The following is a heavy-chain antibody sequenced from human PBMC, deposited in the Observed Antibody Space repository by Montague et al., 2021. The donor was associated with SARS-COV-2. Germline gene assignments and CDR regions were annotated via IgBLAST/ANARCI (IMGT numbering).Heavy chain of an antibody. D-gene: IGHD1-1*01. Sequence: SLRLSCAASGFTFSSYEMNWVHQAPGKGLEWVSYISSSGSTIYHADSVKGRFTISRDNAKNSLYLQMNSLRAGDTAIYYCARQPQELDENYFDYWGQGTLVTVSS. CDR2: ISSSGSTI. CDR3: ARQPQELDENYFDY. CDR1: GFTFSSYE. J-gene: IGHJ4*02. V-gene: IGHV3-48*03.